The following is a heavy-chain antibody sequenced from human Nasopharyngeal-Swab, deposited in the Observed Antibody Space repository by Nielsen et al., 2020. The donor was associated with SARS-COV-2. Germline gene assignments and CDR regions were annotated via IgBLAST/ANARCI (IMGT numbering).Heavy chain of an antibody. CDR1: GFTFSSYA. D-gene: IGHD2-2*02. CDR3: AKDLTAIRYYFDY. Sequence: GVLRLSCAASGFTFSSYAMSWVRQAPGKGLEWVSAISGSGGSTYYADSVKGRFTISRDNSKNTLYLQMNSLRAEDTAVYYCAKDLTAIRYYFDYWGQGTLVTVSS. CDR2: ISGSGGST. V-gene: IGHV3-23*01. J-gene: IGHJ4*02.